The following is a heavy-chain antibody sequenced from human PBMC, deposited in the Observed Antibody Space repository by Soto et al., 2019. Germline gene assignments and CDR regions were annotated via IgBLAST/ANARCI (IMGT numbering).Heavy chain of an antibody. CDR3: AYLPCSGGSCYWFSFSGMDV. V-gene: IGHV2-5*02. Sequence: QITLKESGPTLVKPTQTLTLTCTFSGFSLSTSGVGVAWIRQPPGKAREWRALIYWDDDKRYRPSLVSRLTITKGTSNNPVVLTITNMDSVDTATYYCAYLPCSGGSCYWFSFSGMDVWGQWTTVTVSS. J-gene: IGHJ6*02. CDR2: IYWDDDK. D-gene: IGHD2-15*01. CDR1: GFSLSTSGVG.